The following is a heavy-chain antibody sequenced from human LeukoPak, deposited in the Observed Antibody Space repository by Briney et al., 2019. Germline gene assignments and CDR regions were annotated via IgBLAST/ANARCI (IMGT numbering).Heavy chain of an antibody. Sequence: GASVKVSCKASGYTFTGYYMHWVRQAPGQGLEWMGWINPNSGGTNYAQKFQGRVTMTTDTSTSTAYMELRSLRSDDTAVYYCARHYNYGDERTGAFDIWGQGTMVTVSS. J-gene: IGHJ3*02. CDR3: ARHYNYGDERTGAFDI. V-gene: IGHV1-2*02. CDR1: GYTFTGYY. CDR2: INPNSGGT. D-gene: IGHD4-17*01.